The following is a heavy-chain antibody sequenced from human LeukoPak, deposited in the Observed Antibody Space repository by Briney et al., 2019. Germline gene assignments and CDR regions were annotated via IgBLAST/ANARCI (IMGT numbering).Heavy chain of an antibody. V-gene: IGHV1-69*05. D-gene: IGHD1-14*01. CDR2: IIPIFGTA. CDR3: ATPPRGYYGMDV. Sequence: ASVKVSCKASGGTFSSYAISWVRQAPGQGLEWMGGIIPIFGTANYAQKLQGRVTMTTDTSTSTAYMELRSLRSDDTAVYYCATPPRGYYGMDVWGQGTTVTVSS. J-gene: IGHJ6*02. CDR1: GGTFSSYA.